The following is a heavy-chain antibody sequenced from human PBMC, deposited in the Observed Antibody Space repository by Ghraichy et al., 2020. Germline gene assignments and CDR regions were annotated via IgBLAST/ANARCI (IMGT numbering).Heavy chain of an antibody. CDR1: GVSFSSYA. CDR3: AKGRWPTVEYSSCGY. CDR2: ISGSGANT. V-gene: IGHV3-23*01. Sequence: GSLRLSCAASGVSFSSYAMYWVRQAQGKGLEWFSGISGSGANTYYADSVKGRFTISRDNSKNTLYLQMNSLRAEDTAVYYCAKGRWPTVEYSSCGYWGQGTLVTVSS. D-gene: IGHD6-6*01. J-gene: IGHJ4*02.